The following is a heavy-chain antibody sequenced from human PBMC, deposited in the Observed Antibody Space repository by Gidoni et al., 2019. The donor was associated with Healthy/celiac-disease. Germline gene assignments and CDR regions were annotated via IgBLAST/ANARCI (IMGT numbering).Heavy chain of an antibody. J-gene: IGHJ4*02. CDR3: ATLGPGDVVVPAAASYY. CDR2: ISGSGGST. V-gene: IGHV3-23*01. Sequence: EVQRLEYGGGLVQPGGYLRLSCAASGLTLSSYAMSWVRQAPGKGRECVSAISGSGGSTYYADSVKGRFPISRYNSKPTLYLQMNSLRAEDTAVYYCATLGPGDVVVPAAASYYWGQGTLVTVSS. D-gene: IGHD2-2*01. CDR1: GLTLSSYA.